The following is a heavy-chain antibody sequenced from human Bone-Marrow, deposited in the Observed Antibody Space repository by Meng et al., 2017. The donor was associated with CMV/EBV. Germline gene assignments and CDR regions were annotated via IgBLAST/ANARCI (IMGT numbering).Heavy chain of an antibody. CDR1: GFSLSTSGGG. CDR3: AHRPSGYSSSWFDY. J-gene: IGHJ4*02. D-gene: IGHD6-13*01. V-gene: IGHV2-5*02. Sequence: TCNESGPSPVKPTQTLTLTLVFSGFSLSTSGGGGGWIRQPPGKALEWLALIYWDDDKRYSPSLKSRLTITKDTAKNQVVLTMTNMDPVDTATYYCAHRPSGYSSSWFDYWGQGTLVTVSS. CDR2: IYWDDDK.